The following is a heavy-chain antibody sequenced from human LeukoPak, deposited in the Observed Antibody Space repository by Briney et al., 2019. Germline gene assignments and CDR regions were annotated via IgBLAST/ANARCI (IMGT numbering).Heavy chain of an antibody. D-gene: IGHD1/OR15-1a*01. CDR1: GGSFSGYY. V-gene: IGHV4-34*01. Sequence: PSETLSLTCAVYGGSFSGYYWSWIRQPPGKGLEWIGEINHSGSTSYNPSLKSRVTISVDTSKKQFSLKLSSVTAADTAVYSCARSIIGTRSKFDYWGQGTLVTVSS. J-gene: IGHJ4*02. CDR3: ARSIIGTRSKFDY. CDR2: INHSGST.